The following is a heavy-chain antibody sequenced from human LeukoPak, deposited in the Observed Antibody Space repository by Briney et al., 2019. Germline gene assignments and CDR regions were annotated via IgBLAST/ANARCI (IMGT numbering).Heavy chain of an antibody. D-gene: IGHD2/OR15-2a*01. CDR3: ARSGNNYYYYMDV. V-gene: IGHV3-7*01. J-gene: IGHJ6*03. Sequence: GGSLRLSCVASGFIFSSYTMTWVRQAPGKGLEWVAYIKQDGSEKYYVDSVKGRFTISRDNAKNSLYLQVNSLRAEDTAVYYCARSGNNYYYYMDVWGKGTTVTVSS. CDR2: IKQDGSEK. CDR1: GFIFSSYT.